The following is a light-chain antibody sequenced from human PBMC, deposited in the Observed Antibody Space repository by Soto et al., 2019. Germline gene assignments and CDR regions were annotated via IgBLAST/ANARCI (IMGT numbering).Light chain of an antibody. Sequence: SYELTQPPSVSVAPGQTASITCGGDNIGSKSVHWYQQKPGQAPVLVIYYDSDRPSGIPERFSGSNSGNTATLTISRVEAGDEADYYCQVWDSSSDHRIFGGGTKLTVL. J-gene: IGLJ2*01. CDR2: YDS. CDR1: NIGSKS. V-gene: IGLV3-21*04. CDR3: QVWDSSSDHRI.